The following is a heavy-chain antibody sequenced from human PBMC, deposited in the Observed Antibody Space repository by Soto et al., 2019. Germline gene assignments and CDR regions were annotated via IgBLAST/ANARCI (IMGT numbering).Heavy chain of an antibody. CDR1: GGSFSIYT. Sequence: ASVKVACKASGGSFSIYTSSWGRQAPGQGLEWMGRIIPILGIANYAQKFQGRVTITADKSTSTAYMELSSLRSEDTAVYYCAITEGYCSGGSCYWPGYWGQGTLVTVSS. CDR2: IIPILGIA. CDR3: AITEGYCSGGSCYWPGY. J-gene: IGHJ4*02. D-gene: IGHD2-15*01. V-gene: IGHV1-69*02.